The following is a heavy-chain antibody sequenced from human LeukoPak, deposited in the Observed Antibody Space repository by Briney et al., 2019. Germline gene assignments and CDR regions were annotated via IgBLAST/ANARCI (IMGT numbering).Heavy chain of an antibody. D-gene: IGHD3-22*01. CDR2: IYSGGST. CDR1: GFTLSSNY. CDR3: ARPVGGYYDGRGAFEI. J-gene: IGHJ3*02. Sequence: PRGSLRLSCAASGFTLSSNYTSWVRQAPGKGLEGVSVIYSGGSTYYADSVKGRFTISRDNSKNTLYLQMNSLRAEDTAVYYCARPVGGYYDGRGAFEIWGQGTMVTVSS. V-gene: IGHV3-53*01.